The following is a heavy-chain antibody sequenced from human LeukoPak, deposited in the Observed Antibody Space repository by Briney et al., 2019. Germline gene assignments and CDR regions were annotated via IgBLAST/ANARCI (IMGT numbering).Heavy chain of an antibody. CDR2: IESDGSST. V-gene: IGHV3-74*01. CDR3: ARGYCSGGSCYRPFDY. J-gene: IGHJ4*02. Sequence: GGSLRLSCAASGFIFSSYEINWVRQAPGKGLVWVSRIESDGSSTSYADSVKGRFTISRDNAKNTLYLQMNSLRAEDTAVYYCARGYCSGGSCYRPFDYWGQGTLVTVSS. CDR1: GFIFSSYE. D-gene: IGHD2-15*01.